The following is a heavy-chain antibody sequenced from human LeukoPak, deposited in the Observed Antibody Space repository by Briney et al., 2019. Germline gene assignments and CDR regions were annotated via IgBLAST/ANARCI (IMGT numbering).Heavy chain of an antibody. CDR3: ARERYDYVWGSYEYDY. D-gene: IGHD3-16*01. CDR1: GYTLTELS. J-gene: IGHJ4*02. Sequence: SVKVSCKVSGYTLTELSMHWVRQAPGQGLEWMGGIIPIFGTANYAQKFQGRVTITADESTSTAYMELSSLRSEDTAVYYCARERYDYVWGSYEYDYWGQGTLVTVSS. V-gene: IGHV1-69*13. CDR2: IIPIFGTA.